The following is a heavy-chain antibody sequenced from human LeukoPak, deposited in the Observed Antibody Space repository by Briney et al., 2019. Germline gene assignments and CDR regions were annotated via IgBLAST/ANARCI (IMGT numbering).Heavy chain of an antibody. CDR2: ISYDGSNK. V-gene: IGHV3-30-3*01. CDR3: ARVLMVRGVIIATPADY. D-gene: IGHD3-10*01. J-gene: IGHJ4*02. Sequence: GGSLRLSCAASGFTFSSYAMHWVRQAPGKGLEWVAVISYDGSNKYYADSVKGRFTISRDNSKNTLYLQMNSLRAEDTAVYYCARVLMVRGVIIATPADYWGQGTLATVSS. CDR1: GFTFSSYA.